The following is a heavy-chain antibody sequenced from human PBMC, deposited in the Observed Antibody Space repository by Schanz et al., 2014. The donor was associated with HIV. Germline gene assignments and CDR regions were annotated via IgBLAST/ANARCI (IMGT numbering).Heavy chain of an antibody. CDR1: GGTFSIYA. J-gene: IGHJ6*02. Sequence: QVQLVQSGAEVKKPGSSVKVSCKASGGTFSIYAISWVRQAPGQGLEWMGWMNPNSGNTDFAQKFQGRVTMTRNTSISTAYMELSSLISEDTAVYYCANSGYCTSGICYTRGTGMDVWGQGTTVTVSS. V-gene: IGHV1-8*02. CDR2: MNPNSGNT. D-gene: IGHD2-8*01. CDR3: ANSGYCTSGICYTRGTGMDV.